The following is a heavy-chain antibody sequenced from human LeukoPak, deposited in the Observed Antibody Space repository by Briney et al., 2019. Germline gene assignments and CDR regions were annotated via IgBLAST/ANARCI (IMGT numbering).Heavy chain of an antibody. J-gene: IGHJ4*02. V-gene: IGHV4-59*01. CDR1: GGSISSYY. D-gene: IGHD3-22*01. CDR3: ARGRGYYDSSGYSLLQDY. Sequence: SETLSLTCTVSGGSISSYYWSWIRQPPGKGLEWIGYIYYSGSTNYNPSLKSRVTISVDTSKNQFSLKLSSVTAADTAVYYCARGRGYYDSSGYSLLQDYWGQGTLVTVPS. CDR2: IYYSGST.